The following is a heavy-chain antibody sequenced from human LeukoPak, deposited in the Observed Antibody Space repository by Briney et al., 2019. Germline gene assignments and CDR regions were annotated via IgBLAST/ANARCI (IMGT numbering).Heavy chain of an antibody. CDR1: GYTFTGYY. V-gene: IGHV1-2*02. CDR2: INPNSGGT. J-gene: IGHJ3*02. Sequence: ASVKVSCKASGYTFTGYYMHWVRQAPAPGQGLEWMGWINPNSGGTNYAQRFQGRVTMTRDTSISTAYMELSRLRSDDTAVYYCARDLNDYYYDSSGYLSSAFDIWGQGTMVTVSS. CDR3: ARDLNDYYYDSSGYLSSAFDI. D-gene: IGHD3-22*01.